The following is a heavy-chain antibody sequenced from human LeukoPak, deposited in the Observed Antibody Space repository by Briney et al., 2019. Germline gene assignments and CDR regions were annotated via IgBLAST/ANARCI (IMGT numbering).Heavy chain of an antibody. D-gene: IGHD1-14*01. Sequence: RASVKVSCKASGYTFTGYYMHWVRQAPGQGLEWMGWINTNTGNPTYAQGFTGRFVFSLDTSVSTAYLQISSLKAEDTAVYYCARDTSEVGNREHPWGQGTLVTVSS. CDR1: GYTFTGYY. CDR3: ARDTSEVGNREHP. V-gene: IGHV7-4-1*02. CDR2: INTNTGNP. J-gene: IGHJ5*02.